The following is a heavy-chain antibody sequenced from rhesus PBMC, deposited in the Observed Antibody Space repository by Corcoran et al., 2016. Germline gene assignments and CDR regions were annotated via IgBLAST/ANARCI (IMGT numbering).Heavy chain of an antibody. D-gene: IGHD1-26*01. CDR1: GGSISDSYR. CDR3: ARVSGTTDY. CDR2: IYGSSTST. Sequence: QVQLQESGPGVVKPSETLSLTCAVSGGSISDSYRWSWIRQPPGTGLEWIGYIYGSSTSTNYNPSLKSRVIISKDTSKNQFSLKLSSVAAADTAVYYCARVSGTTDYWGQGVLVTVSS. V-gene: IGHV4S10*01. J-gene: IGHJ4*01.